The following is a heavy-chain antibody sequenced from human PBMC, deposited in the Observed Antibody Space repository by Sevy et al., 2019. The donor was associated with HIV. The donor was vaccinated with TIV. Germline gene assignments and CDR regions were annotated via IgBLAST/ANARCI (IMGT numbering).Heavy chain of an antibody. CDR1: GYTFTGYY. V-gene: IGHV1-2*02. CDR2: INPNSGGT. D-gene: IGHD2-2*01. Sequence: ASVKVSCKASGYTFTGYYMHWVRQAPGQGLEWMGWINPNSGGTNYAQMFQGRVTMTRDTSISTAYMELSRLRSDDTAVYYCARQVPAAAFDIWGQGTMVTVSS. J-gene: IGHJ3*02. CDR3: ARQVPAAAFDI.